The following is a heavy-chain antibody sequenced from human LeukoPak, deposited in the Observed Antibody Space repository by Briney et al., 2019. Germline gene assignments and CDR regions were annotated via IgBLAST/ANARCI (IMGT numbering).Heavy chain of an antibody. CDR2: ISVYNGSP. CDR3: ARDFTMEAAGTGGL. J-gene: IGHJ4*02. CDR1: GYAFTNYH. Sequence: ASVTVSCMATGYAFTNYHITWVRQAPGQGREWMGWISVYNGSPNYAQKFQGRVTMTADTSTTIAYMELRNLRSDDTAVYYCARDFTMEAAGTGGLWGQGTLVTVSS. D-gene: IGHD1-1*01. V-gene: IGHV1-18*01.